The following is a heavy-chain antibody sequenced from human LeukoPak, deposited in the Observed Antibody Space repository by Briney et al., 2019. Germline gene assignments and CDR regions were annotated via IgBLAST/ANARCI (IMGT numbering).Heavy chain of an antibody. CDR3: AKEILGIAAPLQGYFDY. V-gene: IGHV3-23*01. D-gene: IGHD6-25*01. J-gene: IGHJ4*02. CDR2: ISGSGGST. CDR1: GFTFSSYA. Sequence: GGSLRLSCAASGFTFSSYAMSWVRQAPGKGLEWVSAISGSGGSTYYADSVKGRFTISRDNSKNTLYLQMNSLRAEDTAVYYCAKEILGIAAPLQGYFDYWGQGTLVTVSS.